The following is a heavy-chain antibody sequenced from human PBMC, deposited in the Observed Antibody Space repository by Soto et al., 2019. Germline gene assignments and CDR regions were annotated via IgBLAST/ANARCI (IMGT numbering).Heavy chain of an antibody. V-gene: IGHV3-23*04. CDR3: AKWGGYYAYYSEMDV. Sequence: EVQLVESGGDFVQTGGSLRLSCAGYGFSFGGYAMSWVRQAPGKGLEWISGVSGGGTSTYYAGSVKGRFTISRDSSLVYLQMNRLRADDTAVYYCAKWGGYYAYYSEMDVWGRGTTGTVSS. CDR2: VSGGGTST. J-gene: IGHJ6*02. CDR1: GFSFGGYA. D-gene: IGHD1-26*01.